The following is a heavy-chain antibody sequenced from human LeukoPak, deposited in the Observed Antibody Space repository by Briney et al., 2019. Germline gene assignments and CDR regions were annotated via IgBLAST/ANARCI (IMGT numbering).Heavy chain of an antibody. CDR3: ARKDGDY. CDR1: GGSISSHY. Sequence: SETLSLTCTVSGGSISSHYWTWIRQSPGKGLEWIGDISNSGSTSYNPSLKSRVTISIDTSNNQFSLKLSSVTAADTAVYYCARKDGDYWGQGTLVTVSS. J-gene: IGHJ4*02. V-gene: IGHV4-59*11. CDR2: ISNSGST.